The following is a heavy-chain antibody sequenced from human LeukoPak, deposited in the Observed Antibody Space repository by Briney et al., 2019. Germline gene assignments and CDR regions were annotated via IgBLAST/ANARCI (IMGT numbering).Heavy chain of an antibody. Sequence: SQTLSLTCAISGDSVSSNSAAWDWVRQSPSRGLEWLGRTYYRSKLYNDYAVSVKSQITITPDTSKNQFSLQLNSETPEDTAVYYCASSGYGQEDYFDYWGQGTLVTVSS. V-gene: IGHV6-1*01. CDR3: ASSGYGQEDYFDY. J-gene: IGHJ4*02. CDR1: GDSVSSNSAA. D-gene: IGHD5-12*01. CDR2: TYYRSKLYN.